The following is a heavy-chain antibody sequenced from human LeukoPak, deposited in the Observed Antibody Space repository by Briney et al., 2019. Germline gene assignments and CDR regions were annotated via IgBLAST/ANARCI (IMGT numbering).Heavy chain of an antibody. CDR2: IYHSGST. CDR1: GYSISSGHY. CDR3: ARGAVSGSGWAFDY. Sequence: SETLSLTCAVSGYSISSGHYRGWIRAPPGEGLGGIGSIYHSGSTYYNPSVKRRVPISLDTSKNQFSLELSSVTAADTAVYYCARGAVSGSGWAFDYWGQGTLVTVPS. D-gene: IGHD6-25*01. J-gene: IGHJ4*02. V-gene: IGHV4-38-2*01.